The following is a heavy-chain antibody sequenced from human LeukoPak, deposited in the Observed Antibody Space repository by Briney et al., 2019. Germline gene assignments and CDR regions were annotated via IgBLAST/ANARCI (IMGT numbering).Heavy chain of an antibody. D-gene: IGHD3-3*01. CDR2: IYYSGST. CDR1: GGSISSGGYY. J-gene: IGHJ3*01. CDR3: AREGTIFGVVIRWFDP. Sequence: SETLSLTCTVSGGSISSGGYYWSWIRQHPGKGLEWIGYIYYSGSTYYNPSLKSRVTISVDTSKNQFSLKLSSVTAADTAVYYCAREGTIFGVVIRWFDPWGQGTMVTVSS. V-gene: IGHV4-31*03.